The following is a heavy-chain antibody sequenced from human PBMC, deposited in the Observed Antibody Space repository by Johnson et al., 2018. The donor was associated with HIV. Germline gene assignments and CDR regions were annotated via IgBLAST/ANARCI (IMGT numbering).Heavy chain of an antibody. J-gene: IGHJ3*02. Sequence: LVESGGGLVQPGRYLRLSCSASGFSFGDYAMNWFRQAPGKGLEWVGFIRSKAYGGTTEYAASVKGRFTISRDNSKNTLELQMGSLRAEDMAVYYLARDRANYYDSSGYYLPDAFDIWGQGTMVTVSS. CDR1: GFSFGDYA. D-gene: IGHD3-22*01. CDR2: IRSKAYGGTT. CDR3: ARDRANYYDSSGYYLPDAFDI. V-gene: IGHV3-49*03.